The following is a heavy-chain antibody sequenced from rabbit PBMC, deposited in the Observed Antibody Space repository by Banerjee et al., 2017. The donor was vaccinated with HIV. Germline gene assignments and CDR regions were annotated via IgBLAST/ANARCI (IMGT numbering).Heavy chain of an antibody. CDR2: IDIGSSGFT. CDR3: VRDTSSSFSSYGMDL. J-gene: IGHJ3*01. V-gene: IGHV1S40*01. CDR1: GVSFSSSSY. Sequence: QSLEESGGDLVKPGASLTLTCTASGVSFSSSSYMCWVRQAPGKGLEWIACIDIGSSGFTYFATWAKGRFTCSKTSSTTVTLQMTRLTAADTATYFCVRDTSSSFSSYGMDLWGQGTLVTVS. D-gene: IGHD1-1*01.